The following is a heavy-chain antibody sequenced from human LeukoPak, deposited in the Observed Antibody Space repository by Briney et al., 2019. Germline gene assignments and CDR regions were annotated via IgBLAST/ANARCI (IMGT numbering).Heavy chain of an antibody. V-gene: IGHV3-48*01. CDR3: ARDGGYRGYDADC. D-gene: IGHD5-12*01. CDR2: ISSRSGSI. CDR1: GFTFSMFS. Sequence: GGSLRLSCAASGFTFSMFSINWVRQAPGRGLEWISYISSRSGSISYAESVRGRFIISRENAQNSLFLQMNSLRAEDTAVYYCARDGGYRGYDADCWGQGTLVTVSS. J-gene: IGHJ4*02.